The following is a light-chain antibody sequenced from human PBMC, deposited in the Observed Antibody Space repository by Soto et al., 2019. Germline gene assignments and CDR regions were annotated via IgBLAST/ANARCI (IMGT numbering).Light chain of an antibody. Sequence: DIQMTQSPSSLSASVGDRVTITCRASQSISSYLNWYQQKPGKAPKLLIYAASSLQSEVPSRFSGSGSGTDFTLTINSLQPEDFATYYCQQSYSTPNTFGQGTKLEIK. CDR3: QQSYSTPNT. V-gene: IGKV1-39*01. CDR1: QSISSY. J-gene: IGKJ2*01. CDR2: AAS.